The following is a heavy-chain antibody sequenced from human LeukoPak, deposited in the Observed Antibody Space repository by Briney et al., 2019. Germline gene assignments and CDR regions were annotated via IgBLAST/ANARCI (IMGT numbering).Heavy chain of an antibody. CDR1: GFTFRTYS. Sequence: PGRSLRLSCAVSGFTFRTYSIHWVRQAPGKGLEWVTVVSADGRTQLYSDSVKGRFTVSRDNSLNTLHLQMNSLKTEDTAVYYCAREFGHNRWYVDYWGQGALGTVSS. D-gene: IGHD5-24*01. CDR3: AREFGHNRWYVDY. CDR2: VSADGRTQ. V-gene: IGHV3-30*03. J-gene: IGHJ4*02.